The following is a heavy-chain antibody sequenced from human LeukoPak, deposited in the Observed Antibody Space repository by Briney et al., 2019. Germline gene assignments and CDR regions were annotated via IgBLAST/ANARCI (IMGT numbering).Heavy chain of an antibody. Sequence: GRSLRLSCAASGFTLSDFGMNWVRQAPGKGLEWVASISNGGTEFYADSVKGRFAISRDTSTNTLSLQMNSLRAEDTAVYFCARRTGDTRFCSRFSCFLPDYWGQGTLVTVSS. CDR2: ISNGGTE. CDR3: ARRTGDTRFCSRFSCFLPDY. D-gene: IGHD2-2*01. CDR1: GFTLSDFG. V-gene: IGHV3-30*01. J-gene: IGHJ4*02.